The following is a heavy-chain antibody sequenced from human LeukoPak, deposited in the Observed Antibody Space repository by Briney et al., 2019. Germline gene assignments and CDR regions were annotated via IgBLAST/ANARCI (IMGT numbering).Heavy chain of an antibody. J-gene: IGHJ4*02. D-gene: IGHD2/OR15-2a*01. V-gene: IGHV3-23*01. CDR1: GFTFSSYA. CDR3: ARGLYGAPYYFDY. Sequence: GGSLRLSCAASGFTFSSYAMNWVRQAPGKGLEWVSGITGSGGNTYHADSVKGRFTISRDNSKNTLYLQMNSLRAEDTAVYYCARGLYGAPYYFDYWGQGTLVTVSS. CDR2: ITGSGGNT.